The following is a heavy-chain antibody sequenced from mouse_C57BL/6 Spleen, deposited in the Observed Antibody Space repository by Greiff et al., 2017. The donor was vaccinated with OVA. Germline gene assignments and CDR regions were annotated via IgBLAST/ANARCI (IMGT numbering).Heavy chain of an antibody. CDR2: IYPGSGNT. Sequence: QVQLQQSGPELVKPGASVTISCKASGYSFTSYYIHWVKQRPGQGLEWIGWIYPGSGNTKYHEKFKGKATLTADTSSRTAYMQLSSLTSEDSAVYYCAREGELRGGYYFDYWGQGTTLTVSS. CDR3: AREGELRGGYYFDY. CDR1: GYSFTSYY. V-gene: IGHV1-66*01. J-gene: IGHJ2*01.